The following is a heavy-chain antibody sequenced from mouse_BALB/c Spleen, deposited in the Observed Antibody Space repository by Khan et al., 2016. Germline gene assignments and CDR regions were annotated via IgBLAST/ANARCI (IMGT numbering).Heavy chain of an antibody. D-gene: IGHD2-4*01. J-gene: IGHJ4*01. V-gene: IGHV9-3-1*01. CDR2: INTYTGDP. CDR3: ARRSTMIYYYAMDY. CDR1: GYTFTNFG. Sequence: QIQLVQSGPELKKPGDTVKISCKASGYTFTNFGMNWVKQAPGKGLKWMGWINTYTGDPTYADDFKGRFAFSLETSASTAYLQINNLKNEDTATYFCARRSTMIYYYAMDYWGQGTSVTVSS.